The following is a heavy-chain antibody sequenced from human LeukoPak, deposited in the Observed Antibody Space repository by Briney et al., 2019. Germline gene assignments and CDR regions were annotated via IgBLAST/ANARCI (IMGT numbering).Heavy chain of an antibody. Sequence: SETLSLTCAVYGGSFSGYYWSWIRQPPGKGLEWIGEINHSGSTNYNPSLKSRVTISVDTSKNQFSLKLSSVTAADTAVYYCARGRLHGALYYYYYGMDVWGQGTTVTVSS. V-gene: IGHV4-34*01. CDR3: ARGRLHGALYYYYYGMDV. CDR2: INHSGST. J-gene: IGHJ6*02. CDR1: GGSFSGYY. D-gene: IGHD2-2*02.